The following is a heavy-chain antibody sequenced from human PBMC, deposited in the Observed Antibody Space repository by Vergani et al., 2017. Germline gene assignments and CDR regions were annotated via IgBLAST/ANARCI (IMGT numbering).Heavy chain of an antibody. D-gene: IGHD6-13*01. CDR1: GFTFSGSW. Sequence: EVQLVESGGGLVKPGGSLRLSCAASGFTFSGSWMHWVRQAPGKGLVWVSRVNSEGGDTTYADSVKGLFTICRDNAKNTLYRQMNSLRAEDTAVYYCVRVGLSGGAAADFDYWGQGTLVTVSS. CDR3: VRVGLSGGAAADFDY. V-gene: IGHV3-74*01. J-gene: IGHJ4*02. CDR2: VNSEGGDT.